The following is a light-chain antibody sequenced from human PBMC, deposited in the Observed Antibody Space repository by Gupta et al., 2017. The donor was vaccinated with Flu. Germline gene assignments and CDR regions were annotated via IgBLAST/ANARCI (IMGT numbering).Light chain of an antibody. CDR3: QQRSNGRT. J-gene: IGKJ1*01. CDR1: QSVRRY. V-gene: IGKV3-11*01. CDR2: DAS. Sequence: EIVLTQSPATLSLSPGERATLSCRASQSVRRYLAWYQQKPGQAPRLLIYDASNRATGIPARFSGSGSGTDFTLTSSSREPEDFAVYYWQQRSNGRTFGQGTKVEIK.